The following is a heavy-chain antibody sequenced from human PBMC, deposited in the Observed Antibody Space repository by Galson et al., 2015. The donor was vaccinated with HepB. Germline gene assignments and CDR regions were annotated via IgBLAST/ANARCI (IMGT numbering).Heavy chain of an antibody. J-gene: IGHJ6*03. CDR1: GFTFSSYG. D-gene: IGHD2-2*01. V-gene: IGHV3-30*18. Sequence: SLRLSCAASGFTFSSYGMHWVRQAPGKGLEWVAVISYDGSNKYYADSVKGRFTISRDNSKNTLYLQMNSLRAEDTAVYYCAKVEVPAETYYYYMDVWGKGTTVTVSS. CDR3: AKVEVPAETYYYYMDV. CDR2: ISYDGSNK.